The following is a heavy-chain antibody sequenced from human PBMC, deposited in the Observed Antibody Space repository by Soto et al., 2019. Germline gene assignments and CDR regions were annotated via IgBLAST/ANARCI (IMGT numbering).Heavy chain of an antibody. CDR3: ARNRVVRGVIIYFDY. V-gene: IGHV4-59*01. J-gene: IGHJ4*02. CDR1: VGSISSYY. CDR2: IYYSGST. D-gene: IGHD3-10*01. Sequence: ASETLSLTCTVSVGSISSYYGSRIRQPPGKGLEWIGYIYYSGSTNYNPSLKSRVTISVDTSKNQFSLKLSSVTAADTAVYYCARNRVVRGVIIYFDYWGQGTLVTVSS.